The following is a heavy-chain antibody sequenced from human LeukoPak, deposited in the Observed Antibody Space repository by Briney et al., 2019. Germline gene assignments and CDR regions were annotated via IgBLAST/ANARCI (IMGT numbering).Heavy chain of an antibody. D-gene: IGHD1-26*01. V-gene: IGHV4-34*01. CDR3: ARGGGSYFSDY. CDR1: GFTFSGFW. Sequence: GSLRLSCAVSGFTFSGFWMSWSRQPPGKGLEWIGEINHSGSTNYNPSLKSRVTISVDTSKNQFSLKLSSVTAADTAVYYCARGGGSYFSDYWGQGTLVTVSS. J-gene: IGHJ4*02. CDR2: INHSGST.